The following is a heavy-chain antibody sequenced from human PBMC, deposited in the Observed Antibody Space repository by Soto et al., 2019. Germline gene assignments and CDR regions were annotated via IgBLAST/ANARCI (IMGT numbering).Heavy chain of an antibody. V-gene: IGHV4-59*01. CDR3: ARGNTIFGRCDS. D-gene: IGHD3-3*01. CDR2: ISYSGTT. J-gene: IGHJ5*01. Sequence: SETLSLTCTVSGGSISSDYWSWIRQPPGKGLQWIGYISYSGTTNYNPSLKSRVTISIDTSKNQFSLKLTSVTAADTAVYYCARGNTIFGRCDSWGQGTLVTVS. CDR1: GGSISSDY.